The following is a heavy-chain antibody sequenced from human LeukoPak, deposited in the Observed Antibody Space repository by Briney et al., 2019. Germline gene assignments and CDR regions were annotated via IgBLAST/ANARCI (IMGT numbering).Heavy chain of an antibody. J-gene: IGHJ4*02. D-gene: IGHD6-19*01. CDR1: GGSISSYH. V-gene: IGHV4-59*01. CDR2: IYYSGRT. CDR3: ARDQTTHYSSGWLDY. Sequence: SETLSLTCTVTGGSISSYHWSWIRQPPGKGLEWIGYIYYSGRTNYNPSLESRVTISIDTSKQHFSLKLSSVTAADTALYYCARDQTTHYSSGWLDYWGQGTLVTVSS.